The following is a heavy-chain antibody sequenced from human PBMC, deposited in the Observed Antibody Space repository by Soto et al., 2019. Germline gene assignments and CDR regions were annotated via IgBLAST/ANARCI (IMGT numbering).Heavy chain of an antibody. J-gene: IGHJ4*02. Sequence: EVQLLESGGGLVQPGGSLRLACAASGFTFSGYAMSWVRQAPGKGLEWVSAISDSGGDTYYAASVKGRFTISKDNSKNTLYLQMNSLRAEDTAVYYCAKRVEYSSSTDYFDYWGQGTLVTVSS. CDR2: ISDSGGDT. CDR1: GFTFSGYA. CDR3: AKRVEYSSSTDYFDY. V-gene: IGHV3-23*01. D-gene: IGHD6-6*01.